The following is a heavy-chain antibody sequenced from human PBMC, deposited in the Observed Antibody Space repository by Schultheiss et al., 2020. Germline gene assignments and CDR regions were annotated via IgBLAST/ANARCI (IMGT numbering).Heavy chain of an antibody. D-gene: IGHD5-18*01. CDR3: TNPTAMVIN. V-gene: IGHV3-23*01. CDR2: ISGSGGST. CDR1: GFTFSRYA. Sequence: GGSLRLSCAASGFTFSRYAMSWVRQAPGKGLEWVSGISGSGGSTYHADSVNGRFSISRDNSKNTLYLQMDSLKTEDTAVYYCTNPTAMVINWGQGTLVTVSS. J-gene: IGHJ4*02.